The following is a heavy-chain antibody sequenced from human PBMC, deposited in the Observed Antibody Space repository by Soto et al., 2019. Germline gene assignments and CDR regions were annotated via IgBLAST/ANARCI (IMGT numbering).Heavy chain of an antibody. Sequence: SETLSLTCTVSGGSISSTDYYWGWIRQPPGKRLEWIGSVNYSGSTDYNPSLKSRVTISVDTSKNHFSLRLSSVTAADSAVYYCARLKWQLTRYEFWSGYFNPWGQGTLVTVSS. CDR3: ARLKWQLTRYEFWSGYFNP. CDR2: VNYSGST. CDR1: GGSISSTDYY. D-gene: IGHD3-3*01. J-gene: IGHJ4*02. V-gene: IGHV4-39*02.